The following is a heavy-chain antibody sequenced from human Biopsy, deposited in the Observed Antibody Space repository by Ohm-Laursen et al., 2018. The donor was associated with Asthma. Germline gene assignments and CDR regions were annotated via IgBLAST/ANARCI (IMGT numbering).Heavy chain of an antibody. Sequence: GSLRLSCAASGFTVSSNGMSWVRQPPGKGLEWVSVIYSGGGTFYADSVKGRVTISRDISKNTLSLQMNSLRAEDTAVYYCARGDSSGWSHYYFDYWGQGTLVTVSS. J-gene: IGHJ4*02. CDR3: ARGDSSGWSHYYFDY. D-gene: IGHD6-19*01. CDR2: IYSGGGT. CDR1: GFTVSSNG. V-gene: IGHV3-53*01.